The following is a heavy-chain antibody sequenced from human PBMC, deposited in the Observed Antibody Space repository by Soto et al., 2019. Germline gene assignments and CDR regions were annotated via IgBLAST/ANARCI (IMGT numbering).Heavy chain of an antibody. D-gene: IGHD3-10*01. Sequence: QVQLVESGGGVGQPGRSLRLSCAASGFIFRNYGMHWVRQSPGKGLVWVAVISNDGSKEYYADSVKGRFTISRDNSNNTVYLQMNRLRAEDTAVYYCLRRHVLWDGETDNLGQGTLVTVSS. CDR1: GFIFRNYG. CDR2: ISNDGSKE. V-gene: IGHV3-30*03. CDR3: LRRHVLWDGETDN. J-gene: IGHJ4*02.